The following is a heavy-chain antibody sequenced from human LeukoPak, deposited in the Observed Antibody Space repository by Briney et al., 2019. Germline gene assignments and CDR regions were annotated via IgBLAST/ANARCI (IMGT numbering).Heavy chain of an antibody. Sequence: PSETLSLTCAVYGGSFSSYYWSWIRQPAGKGLEWIGRIYTSGSTNYNPSLKSRVTMSVDTSKNQFSLKLSSVTAADTAVYYCARDPINDYGDYLVDDAFDIWGQGTMVTVSS. D-gene: IGHD4-17*01. J-gene: IGHJ3*02. V-gene: IGHV4-4*07. CDR3: ARDPINDYGDYLVDDAFDI. CDR2: IYTSGST. CDR1: GGSFSSYY.